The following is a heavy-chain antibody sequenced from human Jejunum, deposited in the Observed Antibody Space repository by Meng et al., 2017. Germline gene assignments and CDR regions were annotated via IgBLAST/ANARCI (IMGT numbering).Heavy chain of an antibody. V-gene: IGHV6-1*01. Sequence: QGQLQHSGPGLVKPSQTLSLTGASSGEIVPSKRAAWNWFRPSPSRGLEWLGRTYYRSKWYSDYAVSVKSRITINTDTSKNQLSLQLNSVTPEDTAVYYCARDESRLLRSWGQGTLVTVSS. CDR3: ARDESRLLRS. J-gene: IGHJ5*02. CDR2: TYYRSKWYS. D-gene: IGHD3-22*01. CDR1: GEIVPSKRAA.